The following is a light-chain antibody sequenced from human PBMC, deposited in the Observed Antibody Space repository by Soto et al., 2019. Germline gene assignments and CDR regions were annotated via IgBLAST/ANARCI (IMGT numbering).Light chain of an antibody. CDR3: QQYAKIWT. Sequence: EIVMTQSPATLSVSPGERVTLSCRATQSVGSNLAWYQKKPGQAPRLLIYSAATRATGIPARFSGSGSGTEFTLTISSPQSENFGVYYCQQYAKIWTVGQGTKVQIK. CDR1: QSVGSN. V-gene: IGKV3-15*01. CDR2: SAA. J-gene: IGKJ1*01.